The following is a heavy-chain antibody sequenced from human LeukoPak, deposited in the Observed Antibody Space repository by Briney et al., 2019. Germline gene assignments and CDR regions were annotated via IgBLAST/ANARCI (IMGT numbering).Heavy chain of an antibody. CDR2: IWYDGNNK. V-gene: IGHV3-30*02. Sequence: HPGGSLRLSCAASGFTFRSYAMNWVRQAPGKGLEWVAVIWYDGNNKYYADSVKGRFTISRDNSKNTLYLQMNSLRAEDTALYYCAKGLYGDSRYGMDVWGQGTTVTVSS. J-gene: IGHJ6*02. CDR3: AKGLYGDSRYGMDV. CDR1: GFTFRSYA. D-gene: IGHD4-17*01.